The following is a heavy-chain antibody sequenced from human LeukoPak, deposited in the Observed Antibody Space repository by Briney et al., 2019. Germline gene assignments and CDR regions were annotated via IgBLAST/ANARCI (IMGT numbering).Heavy chain of an antibody. CDR3: ARAGIPGYCTNVTCSNWLDP. D-gene: IGHD2-8*01. CDR2: IIPIFGTP. V-gene: IGHV1-69*06. J-gene: IGHJ5*02. CDR1: RDTFSIYA. Sequence: ASVKVSCKTSRDTFSIYAITWVRQAPGQGLEWMGGIIPIFGTPNYAQNFQGRITITADKSTSTVYMELNSLRSEDTAVYYCARAGIPGYCTNVTCSNWLDPWGQGTLVTVSS.